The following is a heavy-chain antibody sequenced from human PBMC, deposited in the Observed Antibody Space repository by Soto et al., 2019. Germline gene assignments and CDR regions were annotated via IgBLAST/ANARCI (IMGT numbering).Heavy chain of an antibody. CDR1: GGSRSCYY. D-gene: IGHD3-10*01. V-gene: IGHV4-59*06. Sequence: SETLSLTCTVSGGSRSCYYWSWIRQPTGKGLEWIGYIYYSGSTYYSPSLKSRVTISVDTSKNQFSLKLSSVTAADTAVYYCARADYGSASYYYYGMDVWGQGTTVTVSS. CDR3: ARADYGSASYYYYGMDV. CDR2: IYYSGST. J-gene: IGHJ6*02.